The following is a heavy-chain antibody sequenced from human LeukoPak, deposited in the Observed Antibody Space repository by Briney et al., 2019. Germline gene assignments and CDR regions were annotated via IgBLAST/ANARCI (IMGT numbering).Heavy chain of an antibody. CDR2: IIPIFGTA. V-gene: IGHV1-69*05. J-gene: IGHJ4*02. CDR3: ARSGIVGATYYFDY. D-gene: IGHD1-26*01. Sequence: SVTVSCKASGGTFSSYAISWVPQAPGQGLEWMGGIIPIFGTANYAQKFQGRVTITTDESTSTAYMELRSLRAEYTPVYYCARSGIVGATYYFDYWGQGTLVTVTS. CDR1: GGTFSSYA.